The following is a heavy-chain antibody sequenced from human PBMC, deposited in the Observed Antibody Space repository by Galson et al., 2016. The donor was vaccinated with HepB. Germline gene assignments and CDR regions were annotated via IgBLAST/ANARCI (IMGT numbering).Heavy chain of an antibody. V-gene: IGHV3-23*01. CDR2: ISRSGDST. CDR3: GRGSKYGFDM. Sequence: SLRLSCAASGFTFNSYGMTWVRQAPGKGLEVVSSISRSGDSTDYADSVKGRFTISRDNAKNTLFLQMNSLRADDTAVYYCGRGSKYGFDMWGQGTMVTVSS. J-gene: IGHJ3*02. D-gene: IGHD2-15*01. CDR1: GFTFNSYG.